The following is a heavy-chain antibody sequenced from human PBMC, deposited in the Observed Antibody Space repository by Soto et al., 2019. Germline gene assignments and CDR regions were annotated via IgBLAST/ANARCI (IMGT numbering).Heavy chain of an antibody. CDR1: GFTFSSYA. CDR3: AKDLGTYYYDSSGSLGFDY. D-gene: IGHD3-22*01. J-gene: IGHJ4*02. Sequence: PGGSLRLSCAASGFTFSSYAMSWVRQAPGTGLEWVSAISGSGGSTYYADSVKGRFTISRDNSKNTLYLQMNSLRAEDTAVYYCAKDLGTYYYDSSGSLGFDYWGQGTMVTVSS. CDR2: ISGSGGST. V-gene: IGHV3-23*01.